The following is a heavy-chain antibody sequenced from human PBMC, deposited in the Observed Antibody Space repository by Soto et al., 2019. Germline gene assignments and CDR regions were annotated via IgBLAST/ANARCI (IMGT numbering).Heavy chain of an antibody. CDR1: GFIFNDYY. J-gene: IGHJ4*02. CDR3: ARGGTEKGDSNPWPHFDY. V-gene: IGHV3-11*05. CDR2: ISGSSGSK. D-gene: IGHD4-4*01. Sequence: GGSLRLSCAASGFIFNDYYMSWIRQAPGKGLEWLSNISGSSGSKKYADAGKGRFTISRDNAKKSLYLEMHSLRAEDTAVYYCARGGTEKGDSNPWPHFDYWGQGTLVTVSS.